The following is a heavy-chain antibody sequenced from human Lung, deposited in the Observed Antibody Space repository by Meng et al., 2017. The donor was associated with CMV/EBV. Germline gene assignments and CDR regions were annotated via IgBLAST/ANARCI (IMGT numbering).Heavy chain of an antibody. D-gene: IGHD2-21*01. CDR2: ISSSGSTI. V-gene: IGHV3-48*03. J-gene: IGHJ4*02. CDR3: ARVRQGVADHYFDY. Sequence: GGSXRLXXAASGFTFSSYEMNWVRQAPGKGLEWVSYISSSGSTIYYADSVKGRFTISRDNAKNSLYLQMNSLRVEDTAVYYCARVRQGVADHYFDYWGQGTLVXVSS. CDR1: GFTFSSYE.